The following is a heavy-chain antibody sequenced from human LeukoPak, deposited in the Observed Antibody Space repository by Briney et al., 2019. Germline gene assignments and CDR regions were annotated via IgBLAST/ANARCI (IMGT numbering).Heavy chain of an antibody. Sequence: SETLSLTCTVSGGSISSYYWSWVRQPPGKGLEWIGCIYYSGSTNYNPSLKSRVTISVDTSKNQFSLKLSSVTAADTAVYYCARGDSSWPYYFDCWGQGTLVTVSS. CDR2: IYYSGST. CDR3: ARGDSSWPYYFDC. J-gene: IGHJ4*02. V-gene: IGHV4-59*08. CDR1: GGSISSYY. D-gene: IGHD6-13*01.